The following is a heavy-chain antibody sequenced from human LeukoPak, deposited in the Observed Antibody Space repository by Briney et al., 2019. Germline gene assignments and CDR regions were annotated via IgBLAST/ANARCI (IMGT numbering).Heavy chain of an antibody. Sequence: PGGSLRLSCAASGFTFGSYAMHWVRQAPGKGLEWVAVISYDGSNKYYADSVKGRFTISRDNSKNTLYLQMNSLRAEDTAVYYCARDRGYSSGWYYWGQGTLVTVSS. CDR2: ISYDGSNK. CDR1: GFTFGSYA. J-gene: IGHJ4*02. D-gene: IGHD6-19*01. CDR3: ARDRGYSSGWYY. V-gene: IGHV3-30-3*01.